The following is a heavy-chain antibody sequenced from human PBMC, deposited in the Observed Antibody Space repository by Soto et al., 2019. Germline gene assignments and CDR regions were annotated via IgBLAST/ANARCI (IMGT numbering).Heavy chain of an antibody. D-gene: IGHD2-2*01. V-gene: IGHV4-30-4*01. J-gene: IGHJ6*02. Sequence: QVQLQESGPGLVKPSQTLSLTCTVSGGSISSGDYYCSWIRQPPGKGLGWIGYIYYSGSTYYNPSLKILVTISVDTSMNQFALKLSSVTAADTAVYYCARAPVVPAATYYYYGLDVWGQGTTVSVSS. CDR2: IYYSGST. CDR1: GGSISSGDYY. CDR3: ARAPVVPAATYYYYGLDV.